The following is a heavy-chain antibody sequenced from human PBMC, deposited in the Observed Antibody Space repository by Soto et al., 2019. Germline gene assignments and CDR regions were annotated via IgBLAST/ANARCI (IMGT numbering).Heavy chain of an antibody. D-gene: IGHD1-1*01. J-gene: IGHJ4*01. V-gene: IGHV4-39*02. Sequence: PSETLSLTCTVSGGSITNSSSYWGWIRQPPGKGLEWMGSIYYSEIRYSSRSRKSRVTMSVDTSKNQFSLRLSSVTAADTAVYYCARDRMTTYGSGKLYYFDFWGQGTPVTVSS. CDR2: IYYSEIR. CDR1: GGSITNSSSY. CDR3: ARDRMTTYGSGKLYYFDF.